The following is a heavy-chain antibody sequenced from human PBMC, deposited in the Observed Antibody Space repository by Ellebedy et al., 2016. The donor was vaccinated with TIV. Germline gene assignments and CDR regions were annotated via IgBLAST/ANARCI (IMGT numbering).Heavy chain of an antibody. D-gene: IGHD6-19*01. V-gene: IGHV3-23*01. J-gene: IGHJ4*02. CDR2: ISQRGGDT. Sequence: GESLKISCAASGFTFSSYAMAWVRQAPGKGLEWVSAISQRGGDTYYADSVKGRFTISRDNSQSTLYLQMDSLRADDTAVYYCAKPPELWLIHTGLVSWGQGTLVTVSS. CDR1: GFTFSSYA. CDR3: AKPPELWLIHTGLVS.